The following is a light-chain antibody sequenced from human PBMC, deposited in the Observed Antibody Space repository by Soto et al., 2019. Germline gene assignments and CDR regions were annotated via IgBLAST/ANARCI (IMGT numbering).Light chain of an antibody. CDR1: QTISSW. CDR2: KAS. CDR3: QHYNSYSEA. Sequence: DIQMTQSPSTLSGSVGDRVTITCRASQTISSWLAWYQQKPGKAPKLLIYKASTLKSGVPSRFSGSGSGTEFTLTISSXXXDDFATYYCQHYNSYSEAFGQGTKX. J-gene: IGKJ1*01. V-gene: IGKV1-5*03.